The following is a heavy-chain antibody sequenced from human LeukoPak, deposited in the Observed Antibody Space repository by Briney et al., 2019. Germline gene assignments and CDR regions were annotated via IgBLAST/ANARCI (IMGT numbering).Heavy chain of an antibody. D-gene: IGHD2-2*02. CDR1: GGSISSYY. CDR2: IYYSGST. CDR3: ARGYPSRYYFDY. Sequence: PSETLSLTCTVSGGSISSYYWSWIRQPPGKGLEWLGYIYYSGSTNYNPSLKSRVTISVDTSKNQFSLKLSSVTAADTAVYYCARGYPSRYYFDYWGQGTLVTVSS. V-gene: IGHV4-59*01. J-gene: IGHJ4*02.